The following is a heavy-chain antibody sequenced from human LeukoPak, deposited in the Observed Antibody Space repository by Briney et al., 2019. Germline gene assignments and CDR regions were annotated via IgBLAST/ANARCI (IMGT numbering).Heavy chain of an antibody. J-gene: IGHJ4*02. D-gene: IGHD6-19*01. CDR3: VKVQKRGWIISYIFDF. Sequence: SETLSLTCTASGGSISSYYWSWIRQPPGKGLEWIGYIYYSGGTNYNPSLKSRVTMSLDTSKNQISLMLSSVTAADTAVYYCVKVQKRGWIISYIFDFWGQGTLVTVSS. CDR1: GGSISSYY. V-gene: IGHV4-59*01. CDR2: IYYSGGT.